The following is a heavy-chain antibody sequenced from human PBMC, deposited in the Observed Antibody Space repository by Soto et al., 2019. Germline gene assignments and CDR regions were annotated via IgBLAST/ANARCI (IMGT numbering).Heavy chain of an antibody. V-gene: IGHV3-23*01. CDR3: AKSQALAGRSYFYYGIDV. D-gene: IGHD6-19*01. J-gene: IGHJ6*02. CDR2: TTGGGVTS. CDR1: GFPFSSYA. Sequence: EVQLLESGGGLVQPGGSVRLSCAASGFPFSSYAMSWVRQAPGKGLEWVSSTTGGGVTSYYADSVRGRFTISRDNSKNALYLQLNSLRAEDTAVYYCAKSQALAGRSYFYYGIDVWGQGTTVTVSS.